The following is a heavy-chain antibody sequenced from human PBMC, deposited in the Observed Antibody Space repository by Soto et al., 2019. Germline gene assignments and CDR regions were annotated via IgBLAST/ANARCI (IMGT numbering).Heavy chain of an antibody. Sequence: ASVKVSCKASGYTFTGYYMHWVRQAPGQGLEWMGWINPNSGGTNYAQKFQGWVTMTRDTSISTAYMELSRLRSDDTAVYYCARFLNYCDYVRFWFDLWGQRTLDTGSS. V-gene: IGHV1-2*04. CDR1: GYTFTGYY. CDR3: ARFLNYCDYVRFWFDL. D-gene: IGHD4-17*01. J-gene: IGHJ5*02. CDR2: INPNSGGT.